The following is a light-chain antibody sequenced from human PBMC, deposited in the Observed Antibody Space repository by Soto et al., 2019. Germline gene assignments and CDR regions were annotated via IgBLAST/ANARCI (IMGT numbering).Light chain of an antibody. J-gene: IGKJ4*01. CDR1: QSVSSN. Sequence: EIFLTQSPATLSVFPGERATLSCRASQSVSSNLAWYQQRPGQAPKLLIYDASTRATGVPARFSGSGSGTDFTLTISILQSDVFSFYYCQQYNCWLTFGGGTTVEIK. CDR2: DAS. CDR3: QQYNCWLT. V-gene: IGKV3-15*01.